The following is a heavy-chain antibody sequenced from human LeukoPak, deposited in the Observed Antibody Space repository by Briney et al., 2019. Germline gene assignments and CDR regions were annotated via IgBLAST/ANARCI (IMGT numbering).Heavy chain of an antibody. Sequence: PGGSLSLSCAACGCTFSSYGMQWVRQAPGKGLEWVGVIWEEGSYKYYVDCVKGRFTIPKDNSKNTLNLQMNSLRAEDTAVYYCARGQFREYCSSTSCPWYYFDYWGQGTLVTVSS. J-gene: IGHJ4*02. CDR3: ARGQFREYCSSTSCPWYYFDY. CDR1: GCTFSSYG. V-gene: IGHV3-33*01. CDR2: IWEEGSYK. D-gene: IGHD2-2*01.